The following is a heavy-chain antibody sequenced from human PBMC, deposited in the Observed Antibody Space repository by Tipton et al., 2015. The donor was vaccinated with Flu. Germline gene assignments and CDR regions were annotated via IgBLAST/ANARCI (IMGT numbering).Heavy chain of an antibody. CDR2: IYYSGST. D-gene: IGHD2-15*01. CDR1: GGSISSSSYY. CDR3: AREGICSGGSCFSAGIDY. J-gene: IGHJ4*02. V-gene: IGHV4-39*07. Sequence: TLSLTCTVSGGSISSSSYYWGWIRQPPGKGLEWIGSIYYSGSTYYNPSLKSRVTISVDTSKNQFSLKLSSVTAADTAVYYCAREGICSGGSCFSAGIDYWGQGTLVTVSS.